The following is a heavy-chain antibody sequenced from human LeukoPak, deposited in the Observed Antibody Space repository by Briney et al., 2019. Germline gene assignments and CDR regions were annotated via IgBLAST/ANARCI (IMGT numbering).Heavy chain of an antibody. D-gene: IGHD3-22*01. J-gene: IGHJ5*02. Sequence: TMSLTCTVSGGSISSGGYYWSWIRQHPGKGLEWIGYIYYSGSTYYNPSLKSRVTISVDTSKNQFSLKLSSVTAADTAVYYCARVGPYYYESSAYSWGQGTLFSLSS. V-gene: IGHV4-31*03. CDR1: GGSISSGGYY. CDR2: IYYSGST. CDR3: ARVGPYYYESSAYS.